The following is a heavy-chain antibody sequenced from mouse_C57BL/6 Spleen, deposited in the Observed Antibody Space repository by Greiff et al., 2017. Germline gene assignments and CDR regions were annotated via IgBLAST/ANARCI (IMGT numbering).Heavy chain of an antibody. Sequence: VQLKESGPELVKPGASVKISCKASGYSFTGYYMNWVKQSPEKSLEWIGEINPSTGGTTYNQKFKGKATLTVDKSSSTAYMQLKSLTSEDSAVYYCARATYDYDGAWFAYWGQGTLVTVSA. V-gene: IGHV1-42*01. CDR2: INPSTGGT. CDR3: ARATYDYDGAWFAY. CDR1: GYSFTGYY. D-gene: IGHD2-4*01. J-gene: IGHJ3*01.